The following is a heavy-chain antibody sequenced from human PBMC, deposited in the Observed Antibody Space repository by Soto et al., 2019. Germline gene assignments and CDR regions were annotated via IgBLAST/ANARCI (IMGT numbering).Heavy chain of an antibody. D-gene: IGHD6-13*01. V-gene: IGHV2-26*01. CDR1: GFSLKNARVG. Sequence: QVTLKESGPVLVKPTETLTLTCTVSGFSLKNARVGMTWIRQPPGKALEWLAVIFSNDEKSYSTSLKSRLTIYKDTSYSQVVPTMSNLEPLDTGTYFCARTLQQLHYYAMDVWGQGTTVTVSS. J-gene: IGHJ6*01. CDR3: ARTLQQLHYYAMDV. CDR2: IFSNDEK.